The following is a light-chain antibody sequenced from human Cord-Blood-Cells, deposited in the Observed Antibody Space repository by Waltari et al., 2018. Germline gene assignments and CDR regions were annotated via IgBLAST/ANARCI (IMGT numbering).Light chain of an antibody. CDR3: CSYAGSYSRV. Sequence: QPALTQPRSAPGSSGKPGPIPCTGISSHGGGDICVSWYQQHPGKAPKLMIYDVSKRPSGVPDRFSGSKSGNTASLTISGLQTEDEADYYCCSYAGSYSRVFGGGTKLTVL. J-gene: IGLJ3*02. CDR1: SSHGGGDIC. CDR2: DVS. V-gene: IGLV2-11*01.